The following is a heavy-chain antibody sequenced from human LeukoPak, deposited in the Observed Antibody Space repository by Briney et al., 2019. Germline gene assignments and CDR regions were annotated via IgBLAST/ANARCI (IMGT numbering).Heavy chain of an antibody. V-gene: IGHV1-3*01. CDR3: ARGGITIFGVVIIRDYYGMDV. CDR1: GYTFTSYA. Sequence: GASVKVSCKASGYTFTSYALHWVRQAPGQRLEWVGWINAGNGNTKYSQKFQGRVTITRDTSASTAYMELSSLRSEDTAVYYCARGGITIFGVVIIRDYYGMDVWGQGTTVTVSS. CDR2: INAGNGNT. D-gene: IGHD3-3*01. J-gene: IGHJ6*02.